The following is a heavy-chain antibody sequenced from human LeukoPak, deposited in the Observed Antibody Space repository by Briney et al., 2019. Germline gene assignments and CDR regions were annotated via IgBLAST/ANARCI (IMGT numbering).Heavy chain of an antibody. CDR2: MNPNSGNT. V-gene: IGHV1-8*03. CDR1: GGTFSSYA. D-gene: IGHD3-3*01. CDR3: ASWGGPDLDFWSGYYMGYYYYYMDV. Sequence: VASVKVSCKASGGTFSSYAISWVRQAPGQGLGWMGWMNPNSGNTGYAQKFQGRVTITRNTSISTAYMELSSLGSEETAVYYCASWGGPDLDFWSGYYMGYYYYYMDVWGKGTTVTVS. J-gene: IGHJ6*03.